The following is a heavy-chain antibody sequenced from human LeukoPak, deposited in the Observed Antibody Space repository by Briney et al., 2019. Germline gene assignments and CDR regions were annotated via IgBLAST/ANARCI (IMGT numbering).Heavy chain of an antibody. CDR2: ISAYNGNT. J-gene: IGHJ4*02. V-gene: IGHV1-18*01. Sequence: GASVKVSCKASGYTFTSYGISWVRQAPGQGLEWMGWISAYNGNTNYAQKFQGRVTMTRDTSISTAYMELRRLRSDDTAMYYCARGRGSRLRFLEWAFDYWGQGTLVTVSS. CDR3: ARGRGSRLRFLEWAFDY. D-gene: IGHD3-3*01. CDR1: GYTFTSYG.